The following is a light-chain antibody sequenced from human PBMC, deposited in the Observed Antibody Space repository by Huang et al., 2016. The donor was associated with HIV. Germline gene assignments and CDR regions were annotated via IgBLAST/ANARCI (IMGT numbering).Light chain of an antibody. CDR1: HSISS. J-gene: IGKJ3*01. CDR2: DAS. Sequence: DIVLTQSPATLSLSPGERATISCSSSHSISSLAWYQRKPGQTPRLLIYDASTRATGIPARFSGSGSGTDFTLTISSLEPEDVAVYYCHQRSNWPPFTFGPGTKVHIK. CDR3: HQRSNWPPFT. V-gene: IGKV3-11*01.